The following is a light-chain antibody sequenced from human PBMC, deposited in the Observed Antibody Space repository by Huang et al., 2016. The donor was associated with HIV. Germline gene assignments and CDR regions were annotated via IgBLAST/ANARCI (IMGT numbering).Light chain of an antibody. CDR2: GSS. Sequence: EVILTQSPGTLSLSPGERGTLSCRASQCINTYLALFQQKPGQAPRLLIFGSSTRATGIPDRFSGSGSGTDFTLTITGLDPEDFALYFCQQYGSSLYTFGQGTKLEIK. CDR1: QCINTY. J-gene: IGKJ2*01. V-gene: IGKV3-20*01. CDR3: QQYGSSLYT.